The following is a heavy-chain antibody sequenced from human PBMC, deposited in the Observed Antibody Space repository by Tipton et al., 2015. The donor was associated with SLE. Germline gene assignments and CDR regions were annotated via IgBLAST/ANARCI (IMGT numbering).Heavy chain of an antibody. J-gene: IGHJ4*02. D-gene: IGHD3-22*01. CDR2: IYYSGST. CDR1: GGSVSSGPYY. V-gene: IGHV4-30-2*01. Sequence: TLSLTCAVSGGSVSSGPYYWSWVRQPPGKGLEWIGCIYYSGSTYYSPPLSSRVSISLDRSKNQFSLSLSSVTAADTAVYYCARDEYRYDATGYHLLGHFDFWGQGTLVTVSS. CDR3: ARDEYRYDATGYHLLGHFDF.